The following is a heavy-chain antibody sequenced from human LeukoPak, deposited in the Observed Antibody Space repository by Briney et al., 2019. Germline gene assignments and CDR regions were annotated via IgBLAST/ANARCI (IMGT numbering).Heavy chain of an antibody. Sequence: SETLSLTCTVSGGSISSGGYYWTWIRQPPGKGLEWIGFVYYNGITKYNPSLQSRVTISVDTSRNQFSLKLNSVTAADTAVYYCARRLAMTGRYYFDYWGQGALVTVSS. V-gene: IGHV4-61*08. CDR1: GGSISSGGYY. CDR2: VYYNGIT. D-gene: IGHD6-19*01. J-gene: IGHJ4*02. CDR3: ARRLAMTGRYYFDY.